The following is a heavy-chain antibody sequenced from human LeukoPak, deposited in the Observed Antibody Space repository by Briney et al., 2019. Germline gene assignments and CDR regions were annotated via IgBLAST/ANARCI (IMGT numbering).Heavy chain of an antibody. J-gene: IGHJ3*02. CDR2: IYYTGST. D-gene: IGHD2-2*01. CDR3: VREPRYCSSTSCYAEAFDI. Sequence: SQTLSLTCTVSGGSLSSYYWSWIRQPPGRGLEWIGYIYYTGSTDYNPSLKSRVTISVDTSKNQFSLKLSSVTAADTAVYYCVREPRYCSSTSCYAEAFDIWGQGTMVTVSS. CDR1: GGSLSSYY. V-gene: IGHV4-59*01.